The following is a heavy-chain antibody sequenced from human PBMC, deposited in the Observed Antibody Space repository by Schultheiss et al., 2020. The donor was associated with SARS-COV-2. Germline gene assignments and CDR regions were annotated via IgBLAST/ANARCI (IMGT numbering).Heavy chain of an antibody. Sequence: GGSLRLSCAASGFTFSSYGMHWVRQAPGKGLEWVAVISYDGSNKYYADSVKGRFTISRDNSKNTLYLQMNSLRAEDTAVYYCAKDLWFGEFLDYWGQGTLVTVSS. V-gene: IGHV3-30*18. J-gene: IGHJ4*02. D-gene: IGHD3-10*01. CDR2: ISYDGSNK. CDR3: AKDLWFGEFLDY. CDR1: GFTFSSYG.